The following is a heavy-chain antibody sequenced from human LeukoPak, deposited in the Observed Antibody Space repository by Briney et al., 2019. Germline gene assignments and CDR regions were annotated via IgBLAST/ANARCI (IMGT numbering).Heavy chain of an antibody. J-gene: IGHJ4*02. Sequence: GASVRVSCKASGYTFTNYYIHWVRQATGQGLEWMGWMNPNSGNTGYAQKFQGRVTMTRNTSISTAYMELSSLRSEDTAVYYCARGYYGSSGYYYLSPRGLFDYWGQGTLVTVSS. V-gene: IGHV1-8*02. CDR1: GYTFTNYY. CDR2: MNPNSGNT. CDR3: ARGYYGSSGYYYLSPRGLFDY. D-gene: IGHD3-22*01.